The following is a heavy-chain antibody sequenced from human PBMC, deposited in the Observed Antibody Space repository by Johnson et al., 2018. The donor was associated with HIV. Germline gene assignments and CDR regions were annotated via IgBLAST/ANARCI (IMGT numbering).Heavy chain of an antibody. V-gene: IGHV3-30*04. CDR1: GFTFGTFA. D-gene: IGHD2-8*02. Sequence: QVQLVESGGGLIQPGRSLRLSCAASGFTFGTFAMHWVRQAPGKGLEWVAVISYEGSNKYYSGSVRGRFTISRDNSRNTLNLQMDSLREDDTAVYYCAKDLDRELLALWAFHTWGQGTVVTVSS. CDR2: ISYEGSNK. CDR3: AKDLDRELLALWAFHT. J-gene: IGHJ3*02.